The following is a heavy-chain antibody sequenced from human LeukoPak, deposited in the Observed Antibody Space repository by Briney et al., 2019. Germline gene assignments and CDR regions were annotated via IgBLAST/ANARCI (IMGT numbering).Heavy chain of an antibody. Sequence: GGSLRLSCAGSGFTFNAYWMTWVRQAPGKGLEWVAFILYDGSNQNYADSVKGRFTISRDNSKNTLYLQMNSVRVEDTAMYYCAKEVGLRYFDWLVPGLDYWGQGTLVTVSS. CDR2: ILYDGSNQ. CDR1: GFTFNAYW. D-gene: IGHD3-9*01. V-gene: IGHV3-30*18. J-gene: IGHJ4*02. CDR3: AKEVGLRYFDWLVPGLDY.